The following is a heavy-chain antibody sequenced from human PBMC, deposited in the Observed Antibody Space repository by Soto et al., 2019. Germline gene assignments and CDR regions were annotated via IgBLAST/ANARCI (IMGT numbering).Heavy chain of an antibody. CDR3: AKDMGDIAARPDEQAYYYYYGMDI. V-gene: IGHV3-30*18. Sequence: GGSLRLSCAASGFTFSSYGMHWLRQAPGKGLEWVAVISYDGSNKYYADSVKGRFTISRDNSKNTLYLQMNSLRAEDTAVYYCAKDMGDIAARPDEQAYYYYYGMDIWGQGTTVTVSS. CDR2: ISYDGSNK. D-gene: IGHD6-6*01. CDR1: GFTFSSYG. J-gene: IGHJ6*02.